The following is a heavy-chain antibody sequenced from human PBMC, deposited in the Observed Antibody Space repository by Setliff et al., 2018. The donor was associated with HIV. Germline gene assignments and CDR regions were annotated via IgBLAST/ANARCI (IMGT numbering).Heavy chain of an antibody. CDR1: GYSISSGYY. CDR2: INHRGIT. V-gene: IGHV4-38-2*02. J-gene: IGHJ6*03. CDR3: ARDKGYYYMDV. Sequence: SETLSLTCAVSGYSISSGYYWGWIRQPPGRGLEWIGEINHRGITNYSPSLKSRVTISVDTSKNQFSLRLSSVTAADTAVYYCARDKGYYYMDVWGKGITVTVSS.